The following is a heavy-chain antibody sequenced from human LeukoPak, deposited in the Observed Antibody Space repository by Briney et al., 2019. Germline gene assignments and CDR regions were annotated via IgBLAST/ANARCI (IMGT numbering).Heavy chain of an antibody. CDR1: GFTFSSYG. D-gene: IGHD3-22*01. V-gene: IGHV3-33*01. CDR3: ARGLRRSIRMYYYDSSGYTYGMDV. Sequence: PGGSLRLSCAASGFTFSSYGKHWVRQAPGKGLEWVAVIWYDGSNKYYADSVKGRFTISRDNSKNTLYLQMNSLRAEETAVYYCARGLRRSIRMYYYDSSGYTYGMDVWGQGTTVTVSS. J-gene: IGHJ6*02. CDR2: IWYDGSNK.